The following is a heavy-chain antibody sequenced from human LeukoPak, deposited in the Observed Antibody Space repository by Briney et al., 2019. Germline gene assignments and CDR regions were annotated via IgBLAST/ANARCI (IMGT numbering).Heavy chain of an antibody. CDR3: ARVPQYSSSSHDYYHYYMDV. CDR2: IYYSGST. D-gene: IGHD6-6*01. V-gene: IGHV4-59*01. CDR1: GGSISTYY. Sequence: PSETLSLTCTVSGGSISTYYWSWIRQPPGKGLEWIGYIYYSGSTKYNPSLKSRATISVDTSKNQFSLKLSSVTAADTAVYYCARVPQYSSSSHDYYHYYMDVWGKGTTVTVSS. J-gene: IGHJ6*03.